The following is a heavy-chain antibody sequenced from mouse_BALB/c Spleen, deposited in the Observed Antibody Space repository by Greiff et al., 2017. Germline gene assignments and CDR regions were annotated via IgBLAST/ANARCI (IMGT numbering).Heavy chain of an antibody. V-gene: IGHV3-2*02. CDR1: GYSITSDYA. CDR3: ASHDYYGSSYGYFDY. CDR2: ISYSGST. J-gene: IGHJ2*01. D-gene: IGHD1-1*01. Sequence: EVKLEESGPGLVKPSQSLSLTCTVTGYSITSDYAWNWIRQFPGNKLEWMGYISYSGSTSYNPSLKSRISITRDTSKNQFFLQLNSVTTEDTATYYCASHDYYGSSYGYFDYWGQGTTLTVSS.